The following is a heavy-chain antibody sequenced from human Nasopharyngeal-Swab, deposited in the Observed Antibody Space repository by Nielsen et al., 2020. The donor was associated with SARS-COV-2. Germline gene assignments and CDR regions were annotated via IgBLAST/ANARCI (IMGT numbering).Heavy chain of an antibody. CDR2: IYSGGST. D-gene: IGHD3-16*01. CDR3: ARDRGGYGDYVDY. V-gene: IGHV3-66*02. Sequence: GESLKISCAASGFTVSSNYMSWVRQAPGKGLEWVSVIYSGGSTYYADSVKGRFTISRDNSPPPLSLPLPSLRAAAPAVYYCARDRGGYGDYVDYWGQGTLVTVSS. CDR1: GFTVSSNY. J-gene: IGHJ4*02.